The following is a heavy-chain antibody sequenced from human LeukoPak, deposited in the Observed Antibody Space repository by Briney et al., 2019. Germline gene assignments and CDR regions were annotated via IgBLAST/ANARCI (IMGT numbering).Heavy chain of an antibody. V-gene: IGHV4-39*01. Sequence: SETLSLTCSVSGGSISTSGYYWGWLRQPPGKGLEWIASMYYSGITYYNPSLKSRVTTSVDMSKNQFSLKLTSVTAADTAVYYCARHWKYCNIRDCHDNWFDPWGQGTLVAVSS. D-gene: IGHD2/OR15-2a*01. J-gene: IGHJ5*02. CDR2: MYYSGIT. CDR1: GGSISTSGYY. CDR3: ARHWKYCNIRDCHDNWFDP.